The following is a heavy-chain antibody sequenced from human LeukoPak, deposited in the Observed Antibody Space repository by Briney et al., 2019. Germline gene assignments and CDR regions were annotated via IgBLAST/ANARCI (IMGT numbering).Heavy chain of an antibody. D-gene: IGHD4-23*01. CDR2: ISGSCGST. CDR3: AKDWRDYGGPDPCYYYGMDV. J-gene: IGHJ6*02. Sequence: GGSLRLSCAASGFTFSSYAMSWVRQAPGKGLEWVSPISGSCGSTYYADSVKVRFRISRDNSKNTLYLQMNSLRAEDTAVYYCAKDWRDYGGPDPCYYYGMDVWGQGTTVSVSS. CDR1: GFTFSSYA. V-gene: IGHV3-23*01.